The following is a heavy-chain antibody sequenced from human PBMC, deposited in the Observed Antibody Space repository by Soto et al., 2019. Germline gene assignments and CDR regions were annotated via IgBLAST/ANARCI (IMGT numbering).Heavy chain of an antibody. J-gene: IGHJ6*02. CDR1: GFTFSSYE. Sequence: LRLSCAASGFTFSSYEMNWVRQAPGKGLEWVSYISSSGSTIYYADSVKGRFTISRDNAKNSLYLQMNSLRAEDTAVYYCARDQDYYYGMDVWGQGTTVTVSS. V-gene: IGHV3-48*03. CDR3: ARDQDYYYGMDV. CDR2: ISSSGSTI.